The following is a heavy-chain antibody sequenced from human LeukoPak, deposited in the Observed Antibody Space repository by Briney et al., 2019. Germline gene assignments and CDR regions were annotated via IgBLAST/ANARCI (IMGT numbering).Heavy chain of an antibody. CDR3: ARGPYYDILTGYTGWFDP. J-gene: IGHJ5*02. CDR1: GGSFSGYY. V-gene: IGHV4-34*01. Sequence: SETLSLTCAVYGGSFSGYYWSWIRQPPGKGLEWTGEINHSGSTNYNPSLKSRVTISVDTSKNQFSLKLSSVTAADTAVYYCARGPYYDILTGYTGWFDPWGQGTLVTVSS. D-gene: IGHD3-9*01. CDR2: INHSGST.